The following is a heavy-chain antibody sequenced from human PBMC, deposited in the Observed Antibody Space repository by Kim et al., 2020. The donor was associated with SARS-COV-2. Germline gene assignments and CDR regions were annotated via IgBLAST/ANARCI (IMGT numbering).Heavy chain of an antibody. D-gene: IGHD3-10*01. CDR3: ASSYYYGSGSYPES. CDR1: GGSISSSSYY. Sequence: SETLSLTCTVSGGSISSSSYYWGWIRQPPGKGLEWIGSIYYSGSTYYNPSLKSRVTISVDTSKNQFSLKLSSVTAAGTAVYYCASSYYYGSGSYPESWGQGTLVTVSS. J-gene: IGHJ4*02. V-gene: IGHV4-39*07. CDR2: IYYSGST.